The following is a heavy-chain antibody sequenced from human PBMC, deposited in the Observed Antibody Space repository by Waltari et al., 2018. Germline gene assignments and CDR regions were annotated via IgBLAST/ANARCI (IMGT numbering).Heavy chain of an antibody. CDR3: ADYDFWSGYQPGYFDY. J-gene: IGHJ4*02. CDR1: GGSISSYY. Sequence: QVQLQASGPGLVKPSETLSLTCTVSGGSISSYYWTWIRQPAGKGLEWIGRIYTSGSTNYNPALKSRVTMSVDTSKNQFSLKLSSVTAADTAVYYCADYDFWSGYQPGYFDYWGQGTLVTVSS. CDR2: IYTSGST. D-gene: IGHD3-3*01. V-gene: IGHV4-4*07.